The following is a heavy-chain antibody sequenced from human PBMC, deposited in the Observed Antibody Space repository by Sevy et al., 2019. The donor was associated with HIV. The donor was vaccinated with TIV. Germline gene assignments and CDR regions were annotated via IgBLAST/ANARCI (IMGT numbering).Heavy chain of an antibody. D-gene: IGHD6-13*01. Sequence: GGSLRLSCAASGFTFSSYWMSWVRQAPGKGLEWVANIKQDGSEKYYVDSVKGRFTISRDNAKNSLYLQMNSLRAEDAAVYYCAGGGGVAGVRLRVAAAGSFDYWGQGTLVTVSS. CDR2: IKQDGSEK. CDR1: GFTFSSYW. CDR3: AGGGGVAGVRLRVAAAGSFDY. V-gene: IGHV3-7*03. J-gene: IGHJ4*02.